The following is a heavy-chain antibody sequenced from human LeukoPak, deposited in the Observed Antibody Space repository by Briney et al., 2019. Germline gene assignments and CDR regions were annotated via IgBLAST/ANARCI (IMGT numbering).Heavy chain of an antibody. CDR3: AKDQGWYCSGGSCQHFDY. CDR2: IRYDGSSK. D-gene: IGHD2-15*01. J-gene: IGHJ4*02. CDR1: GFIFSSYG. Sequence: PGGSLRLSCAASGFIFSSYGMYWVRQAPGKGLEWVAYIRYDGSSKYYADSVKGRFAISRDNSKNTLFLQMNSLRAEDTTVYYCAKDQGWYCSGGSCQHFDYWGQGTLVTVSS. V-gene: IGHV3-30*02.